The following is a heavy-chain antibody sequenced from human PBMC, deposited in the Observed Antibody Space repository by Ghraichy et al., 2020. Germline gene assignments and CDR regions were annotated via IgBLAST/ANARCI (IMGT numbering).Heavy chain of an antibody. Sequence: GALRLSCAASGFTFSSYAMSWVRQGPGKGLEWVSAISGSGGSTYYADSVKGRFTISRDNSKNTLYLQMNSLRAEDTAVYYCAKWSGSSSWQFDYWGQGTLVTVSS. CDR3: AKWSGSSSWQFDY. J-gene: IGHJ4*02. CDR2: ISGSGGST. D-gene: IGHD6-13*01. V-gene: IGHV3-23*01. CDR1: GFTFSSYA.